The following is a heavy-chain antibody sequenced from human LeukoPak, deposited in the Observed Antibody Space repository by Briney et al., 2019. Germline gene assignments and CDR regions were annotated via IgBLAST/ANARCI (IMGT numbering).Heavy chain of an antibody. CDR2: ISHDGSTI. V-gene: IGHV3-30*03. CDR3: ARVRFLEWLDYYYYMDV. CDR1: GFTFDSYG. Sequence: GGSLRLSCAASGFTFDSYGMHWVRQAPGKGLEWVAVISHDGSTIYYADSVEGRFTISRDNAKNSLYLQMNSLRAEDTAVYYCARVRFLEWLDYYYYMDVWGKGTTVTVSS. J-gene: IGHJ6*03. D-gene: IGHD3-3*01.